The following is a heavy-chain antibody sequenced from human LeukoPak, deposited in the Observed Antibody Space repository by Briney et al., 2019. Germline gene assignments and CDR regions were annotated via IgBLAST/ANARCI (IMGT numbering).Heavy chain of an antibody. J-gene: IGHJ3*02. V-gene: IGHV4-4*07. D-gene: IGHD2-15*01. CDR2: IYISGST. CDR3: ARERWRLPINAFDI. CDR1: GGSISSYY. Sequence: ASETLSLTCTVSGGSISSYYWSWIRQPAGKGLEWIGRIYISGSTNYNPSLKSRVSISLDTSKNQFSLKLSSVTAADTAVYFCARERWRLPINAFDIWGQGTMVTVSS.